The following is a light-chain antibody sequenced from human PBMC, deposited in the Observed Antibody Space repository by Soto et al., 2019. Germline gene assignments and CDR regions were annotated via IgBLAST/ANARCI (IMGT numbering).Light chain of an antibody. J-gene: IGLJ1*01. CDR2: EVS. V-gene: IGLV2-8*02. Sequence: QRVLNSPPPAVRGHRKSFPISHKRTSSDVGGYNYVSWYQQHPGKAPKLMIYEVSKRPSGVPDRFSGSKSGNTASLTVSGLQAEDEADYYCSSYAGSNIHYVFGTGTKVTVL. CDR3: SSYAGSNIHYV. CDR1: SSDVGGYNY.